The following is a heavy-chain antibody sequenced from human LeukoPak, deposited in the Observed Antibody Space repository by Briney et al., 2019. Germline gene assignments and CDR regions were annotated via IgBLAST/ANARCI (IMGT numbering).Heavy chain of an antibody. CDR1: GGTFSSYA. J-gene: IGHJ4*02. CDR3: ASGPNLGYCSSTSCYTGTRPGFDY. Sequence: ASVKVSCKASGGTFSSYAISWARQAPGQGLEWMGRIIPIFGIANYAQKFQGRVTITADKSTSTAYMELSSLRSEDTAVYYCASGPNLGYCSSTSCYTGTRPGFDYWGQGTLVTVSS. V-gene: IGHV1-69*04. CDR2: IIPIFGIA. D-gene: IGHD2-2*02.